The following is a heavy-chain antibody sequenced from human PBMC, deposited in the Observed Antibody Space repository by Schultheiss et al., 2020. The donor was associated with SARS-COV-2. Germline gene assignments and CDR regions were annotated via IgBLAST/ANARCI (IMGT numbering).Heavy chain of an antibody. V-gene: IGHV3-48*01. CDR3: ARVWYSSGWYWFDY. J-gene: IGHJ4*02. D-gene: IGHD6-19*01. CDR1: GFTFSSYS. Sequence: GGSLRLSCAASGFTFSSYSMNWVRQAPGKGLEWVSYISSSGSTIYYADSVKGRFTISRDNSKNTLYLQMNSLRAEDTAVYYCARVWYSSGWYWFDYWGQGTLVTVSS. CDR2: ISSSGSTI.